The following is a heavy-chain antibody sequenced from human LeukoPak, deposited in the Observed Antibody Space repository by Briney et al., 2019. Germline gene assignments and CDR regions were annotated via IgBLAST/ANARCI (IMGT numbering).Heavy chain of an antibody. CDR1: GGSISSYF. CDR3: ARHEVQLEPFDY. CDR2: MNYTGST. Sequence: SETLSLTCSVSGGSISSYFWIWIRQPPGKGLEWIGSMNYTGSTNYHPSLNSRVTIPVATSNTQYSLKLSSVTAADTAVYYCARHEVQLEPFDYWGQGTLVTVSS. V-gene: IGHV4-59*08. J-gene: IGHJ4*02. D-gene: IGHD1-1*01.